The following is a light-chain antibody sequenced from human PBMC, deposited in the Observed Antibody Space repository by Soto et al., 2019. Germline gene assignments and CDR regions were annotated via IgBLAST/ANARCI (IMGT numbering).Light chain of an antibody. CDR2: EVS. V-gene: IGLV2-14*01. CDR3: CSYAGSYTLL. Sequence: QSVLTQPASVSGSPGQSITVSCTGTSSDVGGYNYVSWYQQHPGKAPKLMLYEVSNRPSGVSNRFSGSKSGNTASLPISGLQAEYEADYYCCSYAGSYTLLFGGGTKLTVL. J-gene: IGLJ2*01. CDR1: SSDVGGYNY.